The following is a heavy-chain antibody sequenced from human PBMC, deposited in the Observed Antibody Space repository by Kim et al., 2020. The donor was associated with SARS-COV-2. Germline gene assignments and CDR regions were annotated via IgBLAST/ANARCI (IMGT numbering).Heavy chain of an antibody. CDR2: IHYIGTT. D-gene: IGHD2-21*02. CDR1: GGSISGGGDY. Sequence: SETLSLTCTVSGGSISGGGDYWSWIRQLPGKGLEWIAYIHYIGTTFYNPSLKHRVSISLDTSNNLFSLSLSSVTAADTAVYYCARTEGTYCGGDCYRSAFDIGGQGTLVTVS. V-gene: IGHV4-31*02. CDR3: ARTEGTYCGGDCYRSAFDI. J-gene: IGHJ4*02.